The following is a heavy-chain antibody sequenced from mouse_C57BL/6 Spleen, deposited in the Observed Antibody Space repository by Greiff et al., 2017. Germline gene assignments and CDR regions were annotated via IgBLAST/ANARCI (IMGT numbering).Heavy chain of an antibody. V-gene: IGHV1-80*01. J-gene: IGHJ2*01. D-gene: IGHD2-5*01. CDR1: GYAFSSYW. CDR2: IYPGDGGT. CDR3: ARAYYSNWDY. Sequence: QVQLKESGAELVKPGASVKISCKASGYAFSSYWMNWVKQRPGKGLEWIGQIYPGDGGTNYNGKFKGKATLTADKSSSTAYMQLSSLTSEDSAVYFWARAYYSNWDYWGQGTTLTVSS.